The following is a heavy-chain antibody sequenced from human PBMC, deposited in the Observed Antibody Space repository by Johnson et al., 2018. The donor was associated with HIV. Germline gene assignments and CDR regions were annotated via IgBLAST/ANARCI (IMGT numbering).Heavy chain of an antibody. CDR3: AKDLSIAARPAAFDI. Sequence: QVHLVESGGGLVKPGGSLRLSCAASGFTFADYYMNWMRQATGKGLEWVSHISSSGSTIYYADSVKGRFTISRDNAKKSLYLQMNSLRAEDTAVYYCAKDLSIAARPAAFDIWGQGTMVTVST. CDR2: ISSSGSTI. V-gene: IGHV3-11*04. J-gene: IGHJ3*02. CDR1: GFTFADYY. D-gene: IGHD6-6*01.